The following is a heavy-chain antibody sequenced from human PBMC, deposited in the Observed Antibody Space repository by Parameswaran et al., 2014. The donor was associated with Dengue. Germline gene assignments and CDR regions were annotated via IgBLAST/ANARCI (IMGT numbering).Heavy chain of an antibody. CDR3: AREACSSTSCYYFDY. J-gene: IGHJ4*02. D-gene: IGHD2-2*01. CDR1: GDTFRTYV. Sequence: SVKVSCKASGDTFRTYVVSWVRQAPGQGLEWMGGIIPIFGTANYAQKFQGRVTITADESTSTAYMELSSLRSEDTAVYYCAREACSSTSCYYFDYWGQGTLVTVSS. CDR2: IIPIFGTA. V-gene: IGHV1-69*13.